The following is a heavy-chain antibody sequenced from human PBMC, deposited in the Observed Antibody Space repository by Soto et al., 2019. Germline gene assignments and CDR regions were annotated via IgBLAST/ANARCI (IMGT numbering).Heavy chain of an antibody. CDR2: IYHSGST. D-gene: IGHD3-22*01. V-gene: IGHV4-39*07. CDR3: ARGGVDYYDSSGYYFSPYYFDY. Sequence: SETLSLTCTVSGGSISSNIYYWGWIRQPPGKGLEWIGYIYHSGSTYYNPSLKSRVTISVDRSKNQFSLKLSSVTAADTAVYYCARGGVDYYDSSGYYFSPYYFDYWGQGTLVTVS. CDR1: GGSISSNIYY. J-gene: IGHJ4*02.